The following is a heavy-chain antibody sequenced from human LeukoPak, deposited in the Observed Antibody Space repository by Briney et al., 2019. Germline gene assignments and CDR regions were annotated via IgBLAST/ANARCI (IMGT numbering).Heavy chain of an antibody. Sequence: SETLSLTCTVSGDSISRSTYYWAWIRQPPGKGLEWIGEINHSGSTNYNPSLKSRVTISLDTSKNQFSLKLSSVTAADTAVYYCASGGGSHTNWGQGTLVTVSS. CDR2: INHSGST. J-gene: IGHJ4*02. CDR3: ASGGGSHTN. CDR1: GDSISRSTYY. V-gene: IGHV4-39*07. D-gene: IGHD1-26*01.